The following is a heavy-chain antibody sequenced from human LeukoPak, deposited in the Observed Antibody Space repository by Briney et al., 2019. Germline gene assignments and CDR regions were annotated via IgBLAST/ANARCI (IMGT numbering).Heavy chain of an antibody. CDR1: GFIFNTYE. Sequence: GGSLRLSCAASGFIFNTYEMNWVRQAPGKGLEWISSITSSSTTIYYADSVKGRFTISRDNAKNSLYLQMNSLRAEDTAVYYCAKGVAAASVYGMDVWGQGTTVTVSS. CDR2: ITSSSTTI. J-gene: IGHJ6*02. CDR3: AKGVAAASVYGMDV. V-gene: IGHV3-48*03. D-gene: IGHD6-13*01.